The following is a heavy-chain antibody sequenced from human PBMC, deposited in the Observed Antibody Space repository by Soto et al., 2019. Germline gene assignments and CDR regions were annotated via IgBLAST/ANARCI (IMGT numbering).Heavy chain of an antibody. V-gene: IGHV4-34*01. CDR3: AKQAGTGYYFYGVSV. D-gene: IGHD6-19*01. J-gene: IGHJ6*02. CDR2: INHSGST. CDR1: GGSFSGYY. Sequence: PSETLSLTCAVYGGSFSGYYWSWIRQPPGKGLEWIGEINHSGSTNYSPSFQGHVTISADKSINTAYLQWSNLKASDSAIYYCAKQAGTGYYFYGVSVWGQGTTVTVSS.